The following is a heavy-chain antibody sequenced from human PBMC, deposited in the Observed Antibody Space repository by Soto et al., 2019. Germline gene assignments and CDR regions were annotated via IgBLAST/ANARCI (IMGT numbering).Heavy chain of an antibody. CDR1: GYTFTSYD. Sequence: ASVKVSCKASGYTFTSYDINWVRQATGQGLEWMGWMNPNSGNTGYAQKFQGRVTMTRNTSISTAYMELSSLRSEDAAVYYCARGPTALRYVDYWGQGTLVTVSS. J-gene: IGHJ4*02. CDR3: ARGPTALRYVDY. V-gene: IGHV1-8*01. D-gene: IGHD3-9*01. CDR2: MNPNSGNT.